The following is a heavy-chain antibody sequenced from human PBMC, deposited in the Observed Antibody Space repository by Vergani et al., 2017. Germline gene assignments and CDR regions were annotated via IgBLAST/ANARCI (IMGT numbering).Heavy chain of an antibody. V-gene: IGHV4-31*03. CDR2: IYYSGST. CDR3: ATQLERGQGGFRPFQH. D-gene: IGHD1-1*01. J-gene: IGHJ1*01. Sequence: QVQLQESGPGLVKPSQTLSLTCTVAGGSISSGGYYWSWIRQHPGKGLEWIGYIYYSGSTYYNQSLKSRVTISVDTSKNQFSLKLSSVTAADTAVYYCATQLERGQGGFRPFQHWGQGTLVTVSS. CDR1: GGSISSGGYY.